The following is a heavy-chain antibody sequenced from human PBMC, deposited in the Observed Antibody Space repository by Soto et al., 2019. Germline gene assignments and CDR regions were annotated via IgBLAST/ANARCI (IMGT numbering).Heavy chain of an antibody. Sequence: PGGSLRLSCAASGFTFSSYAMSWVRQAPGKGLEWVSAISGSGGSTYYADSVKGRFTISRDNSKNTLYLQMNSLRAEDTAVYYCAKVEDYYDSSGYLFGFDYWGQGTLVTVSS. J-gene: IGHJ4*02. CDR1: GFTFSSYA. V-gene: IGHV3-23*01. CDR2: ISGSGGST. CDR3: AKVEDYYDSSGYLFGFDY. D-gene: IGHD3-22*01.